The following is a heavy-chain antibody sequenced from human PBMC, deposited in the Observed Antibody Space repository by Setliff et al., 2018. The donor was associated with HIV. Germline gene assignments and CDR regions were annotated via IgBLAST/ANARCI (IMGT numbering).Heavy chain of an antibody. CDR1: GFTYSNYW. V-gene: IGHV3-7*05. D-gene: IGHD5-12*01. J-gene: IGHJ4*02. Sequence: GGSLRLSCAASGFTYSNYWMTWVRQVPGKGLEWVANIKQDGSEEYYADSVKGRFSISRDNAKNSLYLQMSSLRAEDTAVYYCATHRVGQRPWLSDFWGQGTLVTVSS. CDR2: IKQDGSEE. CDR3: ATHRVGQRPWLSDF.